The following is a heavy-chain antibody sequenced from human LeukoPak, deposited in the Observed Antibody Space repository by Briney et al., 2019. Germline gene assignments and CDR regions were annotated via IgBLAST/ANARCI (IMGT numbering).Heavy chain of an antibody. CDR2: ISAKNGDT. V-gene: IGHV1-18*01. CDR1: GYTFINYG. J-gene: IGHJ5*02. D-gene: IGHD4-17*01. Sequence: ASVKVSCKASGYTFINYGVSWARQAPGQGVEWMGWISAKNGDTNYAQNFQGRVTMTTDTSMSTAYMKLRSLRSDDTAVYYCARAGAEVTRFVAPWGQGTLVTVSS. CDR3: ARAGAEVTRFVAP.